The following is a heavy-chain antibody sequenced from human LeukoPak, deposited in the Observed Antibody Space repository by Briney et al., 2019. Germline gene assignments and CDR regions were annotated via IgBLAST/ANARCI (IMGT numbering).Heavy chain of an antibody. CDR3: ARDGRHRYYYDSSGFYGSWFDP. J-gene: IGHJ5*02. Sequence: ASVKVSCKASGYTFTDYYMHWVRQAPGQGLEWMGWINPNSGGTNYAQKFQGRVTMTTDTSTSTAYMELRSLRSDDTAVYYCARDGRHRYYYDSSGFYGSWFDPWGQGTLVTVSS. D-gene: IGHD3-22*01. CDR2: INPNSGGT. V-gene: IGHV1-2*02. CDR1: GYTFTDYY.